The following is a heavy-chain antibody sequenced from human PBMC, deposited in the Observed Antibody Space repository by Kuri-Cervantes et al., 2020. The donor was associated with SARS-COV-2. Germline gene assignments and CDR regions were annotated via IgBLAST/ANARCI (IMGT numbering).Heavy chain of an antibody. CDR2: VKTNSGNT. Sequence: ASVKVSCKAPETTFPNYDINWVRQATGQGLEWMGMVKTNSGNTLYAQIFQGRVTMTRDTSTITVYMELSSLTSEDTAIYYCYCAPKEGFDSWGQGTLVTVSS. CDR3: YCAPKEGFDS. CDR1: ETTFPNYD. J-gene: IGHJ4*02. V-gene: IGHV1-8*01. D-gene: IGHD2-21*01.